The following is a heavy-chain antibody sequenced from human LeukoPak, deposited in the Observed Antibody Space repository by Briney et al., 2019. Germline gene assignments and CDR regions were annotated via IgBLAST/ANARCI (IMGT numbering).Heavy chain of an antibody. D-gene: IGHD6-6*01. V-gene: IGHV4-34*01. Sequence: SETLSLTCAVYGGSFSGYYWSWIRQPPGKGLEWIGEINHSGSTNYNPSLKSRVTISVDMSKNQFSLKLSSVTAADTAVYYCAREKQLVRYYYYYYGMDVWGQGTTVTVSS. J-gene: IGHJ6*02. CDR2: INHSGST. CDR1: GGSFSGYY. CDR3: AREKQLVRYYYYYYGMDV.